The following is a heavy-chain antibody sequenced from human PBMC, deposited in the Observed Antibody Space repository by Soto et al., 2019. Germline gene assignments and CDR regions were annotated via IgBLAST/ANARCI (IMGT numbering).Heavy chain of an antibody. V-gene: IGHV3-49*03. Sequence: PGGSLRLSCTASGFTFGDYAMSWFRQAPGKGLKWVGFIRSKAYGGTTHYAASVKGRFTISRDDSKSIAYLQMNSLKTEDTALYYCSTNYYDSSGYDNWFDPWGQGTLVTVSS. CDR1: GFTFGDYA. CDR2: IRSKAYGGTT. J-gene: IGHJ5*02. D-gene: IGHD3-22*01. CDR3: STNYYDSSGYDNWFDP.